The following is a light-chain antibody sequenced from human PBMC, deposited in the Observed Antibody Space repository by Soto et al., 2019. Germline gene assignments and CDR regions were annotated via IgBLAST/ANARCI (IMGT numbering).Light chain of an antibody. V-gene: IGKV3-11*01. CDR1: QSVSSN. CDR2: DAS. J-gene: IGKJ4*01. CDR3: LHRYNWPIT. Sequence: EIVLTQSPATLSLSPGERATLSCRASQSVSSNLAWYQHKPGQAPRLLIYDASNRATGIPARFSGSGSGTDFTLTISRLEPEDFAVYYCLHRYNWPITFGGGTKVEIK.